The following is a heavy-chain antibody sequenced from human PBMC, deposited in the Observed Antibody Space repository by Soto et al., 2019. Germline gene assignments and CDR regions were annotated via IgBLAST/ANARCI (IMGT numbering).Heavy chain of an antibody. CDR3: AKGPAFVVVNASRYFWLDP. J-gene: IGHJ5*02. CDR1: VFTVSSND. CDR2: ISGSGGST. V-gene: IGHV3-23*01. Sequence: GGSLRLSCAASVFTVSSNDMTWVRQAPGKGLEWVSAISGSGGSTYYADSVKGRFTISTDNSKNTLYLQMQRLRAEDTAVYYCAKGPAFVVVNASRYFWLDPWGQGNLVTVSS. D-gene: IGHD3-3*01.